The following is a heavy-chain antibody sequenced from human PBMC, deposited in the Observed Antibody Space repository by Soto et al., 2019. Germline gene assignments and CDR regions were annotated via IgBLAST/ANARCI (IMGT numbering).Heavy chain of an antibody. J-gene: IGHJ5*02. Sequence: GASVKVSCKASGGTFSSYAISWVRQAPGQGLEWMGGIIPIFGTANYAQKFQGRVTITADESTSTAYMELSSLRSEDTAVYYCARRMTGGYSSGRNTINWFDPWGQGTLVTVSS. V-gene: IGHV1-69*13. CDR3: ARRMTGGYSSGRNTINWFDP. CDR2: IIPIFGTA. CDR1: GGTFSSYA. D-gene: IGHD6-19*01.